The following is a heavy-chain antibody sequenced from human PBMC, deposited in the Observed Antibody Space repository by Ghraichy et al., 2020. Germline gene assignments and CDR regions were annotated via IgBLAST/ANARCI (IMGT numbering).Heavy chain of an antibody. J-gene: IGHJ3*02. CDR3: AKDQQWLVGGGAFDI. D-gene: IGHD6-19*01. CDR1: GFTFSSYA. Sequence: GGSLRLSCAASGFTFSSYAMSWVRQAPGKGLEWVSAISGSGGSTYYADSVKGRFTISRDNFKNTLYLQMNSLRAEDTAVYYCAKDQQWLVGGGAFDIWGQGTMVTVSS. CDR2: ISGSGGST. V-gene: IGHV3-23*01.